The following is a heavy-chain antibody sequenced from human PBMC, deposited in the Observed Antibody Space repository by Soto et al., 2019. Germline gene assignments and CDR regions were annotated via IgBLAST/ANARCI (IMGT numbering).Heavy chain of an antibody. CDR3: ARDWGTPGRGAAVGYYYHYGMDV. J-gene: IGHJ6*02. CDR1: EFTFNTYW. Sequence: EVQLVESGGGLVQPGGSLRLSCLASEFTFNTYWMNWVRQAPGRGLEWVANIKDDGSEKNYVDSVKGRFTISRDNAKNSMYLLMNRLRGEDTAVYFCARDWGTPGRGAAVGYYYHYGMDVCGQGTTVTVSS. CDR2: IKDDGSEK. V-gene: IGHV3-7*05. D-gene: IGHD6-13*01.